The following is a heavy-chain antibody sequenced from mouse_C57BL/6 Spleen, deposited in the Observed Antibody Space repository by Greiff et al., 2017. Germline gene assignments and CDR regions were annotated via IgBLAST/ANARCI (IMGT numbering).Heavy chain of an antibody. CDR1: GYTFTDYE. Sequence: QVPLQQSGAELVRPGASVTLSCKASGYTFTDYEMHWVKQTPVHGLEWIGAIDPETGGTAYNQKFKGKAILTADKSSSTAYMELRSLTSEDSAVYYCTRYPADWDGTYWGQGTLVTVSA. CDR3: TRYPADWDGTY. V-gene: IGHV1-15*01. J-gene: IGHJ3*01. D-gene: IGHD4-1*01. CDR2: IDPETGGT.